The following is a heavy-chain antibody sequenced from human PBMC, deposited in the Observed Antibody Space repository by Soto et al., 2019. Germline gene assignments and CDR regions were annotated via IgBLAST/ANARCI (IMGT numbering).Heavy chain of an antibody. D-gene: IGHD3-10*01. Sequence: QVQLVESGGGVVQPGRSLRLSCAASGFTFSSYAMHWVRQAPGKGLEWVAVISYDGSNKYYADSVKGRFTISRDNSKNTLYLQMNSLRAEDTAVYYCARDQTDYYGSGSYYTEPFPDYYYYGMDVWGQGTTVTVSS. CDR1: GFTFSSYA. CDR3: ARDQTDYYGSGSYYTEPFPDYYYYGMDV. CDR2: ISYDGSNK. J-gene: IGHJ6*02. V-gene: IGHV3-30-3*01.